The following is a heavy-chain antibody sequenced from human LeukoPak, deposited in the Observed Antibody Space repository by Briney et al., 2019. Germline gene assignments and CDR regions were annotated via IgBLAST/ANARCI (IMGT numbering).Heavy chain of an antibody. Sequence: GASVKVSCKASGYTFTSYDINWVRQATGQGLEWMGWMNPNSGNTGYEQKFQGRVTMTRNTSISTAYKELSSLRSEDTAVYYCARGGPRWLQLKPFDYWGQGTLVTVSS. CDR2: MNPNSGNT. CDR3: ARGGPRWLQLKPFDY. J-gene: IGHJ4*02. V-gene: IGHV1-8*01. D-gene: IGHD5-24*01. CDR1: GYTFTSYD.